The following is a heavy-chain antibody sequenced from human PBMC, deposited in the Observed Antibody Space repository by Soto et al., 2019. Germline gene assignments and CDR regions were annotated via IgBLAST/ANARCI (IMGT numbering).Heavy chain of an antibody. CDR1: GYTFTSYG. V-gene: IGHV1-18*04. J-gene: IGHJ6*02. D-gene: IGHD2-2*02. CDR2: ISAYNGNT. CDR3: ARARGYCSSTSCYIPYTRYYYYGMDV. Sequence: QVQLVQSGAEVKKPGASVKVSCKASGYTFTSYGISWVRQAPGQGLEWMGWISAYNGNTNYAQKLQGRVTMTTDTSTSTAYMELRSLRSDDTAVYYCARARGYCSSTSCYIPYTRYYYYGMDVWGQGTTVTVSS.